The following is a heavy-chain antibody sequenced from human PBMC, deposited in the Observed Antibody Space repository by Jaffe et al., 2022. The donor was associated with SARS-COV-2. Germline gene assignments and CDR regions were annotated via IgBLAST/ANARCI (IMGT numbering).Heavy chain of an antibody. V-gene: IGHV4-38-2*02. CDR1: GHSISGDYY. CDR2: MSHRWST. Sequence: QAQLQESGPGLVKPSETLSLSCTVSGHSISGDYYWGWIRQFPGMGLEWIGSMSHRWSTYYNPSLKSRVAISVDTTNNQFSLKLSSVTAADTAVYYCVRDRVTMRGITPVNDWFDPWGQGILVTVSS. J-gene: IGHJ5*02. D-gene: IGHD1-20*01. CDR3: VRDRVTMRGITPVNDWFDP.